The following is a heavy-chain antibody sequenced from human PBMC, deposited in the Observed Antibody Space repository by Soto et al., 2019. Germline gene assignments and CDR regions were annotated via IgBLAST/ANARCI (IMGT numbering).Heavy chain of an antibody. CDR1: GGSISSSSYY. J-gene: IGHJ4*02. CDR3: AGQYYDFWSGYYYYFDY. V-gene: IGHV4-39*01. D-gene: IGHD3-3*01. Sequence: PSETLSLTCTVSGGSISSSSYYWGWIRQPPGKGLEWIGSIYYSGSTYYNPSLKSRVTISVDTSKNQFSLKLSSVTAADTAVYYCAGQYYDFWSGYYYYFDYWGQGTLVTVS. CDR2: IYYSGST.